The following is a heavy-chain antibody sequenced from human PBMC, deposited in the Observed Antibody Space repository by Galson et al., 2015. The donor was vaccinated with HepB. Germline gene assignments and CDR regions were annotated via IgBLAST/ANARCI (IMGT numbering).Heavy chain of an antibody. V-gene: IGHV3-30*04. CDR3: AGGRPYYFDSSAYYDGLYI. D-gene: IGHD3-22*01. CDR1: GFTFSTYA. J-gene: IGHJ3*02. CDR2: ISSTGRNE. Sequence: SLRLSCAASGFTFSTYAMHWVRQAPGKGLEWVALISSTGRNEYYADSVKGRLTISRDNSKNTLYLQMNSLRAADTAVYYCAGGRPYYFDSSAYYDGLYIWGQGTMVTVSS.